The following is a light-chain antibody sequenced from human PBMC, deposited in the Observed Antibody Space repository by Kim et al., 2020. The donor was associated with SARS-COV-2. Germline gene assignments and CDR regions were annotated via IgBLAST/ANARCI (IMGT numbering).Light chain of an antibody. Sequence: SPGERATLSCRASQSVGTNLAWYQHKPGQPPRLLIYGASTRAPGVPGRFSGTGSGTDFTLTVSSLKSEDFAVYYCHQYNDWPPGDTFGQGTKLEI. V-gene: IGKV3-15*01. CDR1: QSVGTN. CDR3: HQYNDWPPGDT. CDR2: GAS. J-gene: IGKJ2*01.